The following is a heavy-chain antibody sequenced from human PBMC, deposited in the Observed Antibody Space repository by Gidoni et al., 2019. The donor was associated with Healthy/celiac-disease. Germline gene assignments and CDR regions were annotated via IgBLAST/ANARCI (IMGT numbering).Heavy chain of an antibody. CDR1: GYTFTSYG. Sequence: QVQLVQSGAEVKKPGASVKVSCKASGYTFTSYGISWVRQAPGQGLEWMGWISAYNGNTNYAQKLQGRVTMTTDTSTSTAYMELRSLRSDDTAVYYCARESNYYDSSGYQGWFDPWGQGTLVTVSS. D-gene: IGHD3-22*01. V-gene: IGHV1-18*01. CDR3: ARESNYYDSSGYQGWFDP. J-gene: IGHJ5*02. CDR2: ISAYNGNT.